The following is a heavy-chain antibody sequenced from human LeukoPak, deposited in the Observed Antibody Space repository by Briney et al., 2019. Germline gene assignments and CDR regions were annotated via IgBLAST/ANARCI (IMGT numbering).Heavy chain of an antibody. CDR2: IIPIFGTA. CDR3: ARWAGYCSITNCYTAFDH. Sequence: SVKVSCKASGGTFSSYAISWVRQAPGQGLEWMGGIIPIFGTANYAQKFQGRVTITADESTSTAYMELSSLRSEDTAVYYCARWAGYCSITNCYTAFDHWGQGTLVTVSS. CDR1: GGTFSSYA. D-gene: IGHD2-2*02. J-gene: IGHJ4*02. V-gene: IGHV1-69*01.